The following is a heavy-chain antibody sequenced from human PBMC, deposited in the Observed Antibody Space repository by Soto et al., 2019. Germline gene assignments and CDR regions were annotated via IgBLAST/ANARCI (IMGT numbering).Heavy chain of an antibody. D-gene: IGHD6-13*01. CDR2: ISGSGGST. CDR3: AKRLKQQLVLGGAFDI. V-gene: IGHV3-23*01. CDR1: GFTFSSYA. J-gene: IGHJ3*02. Sequence: GGSLRLSCAASGFTFSSYAMSWVRQAPGKGLEWVSAISGSGGSTYYADSVKGRFTISRDNSKNTLYLQMNSLRAEDTAVYYCAKRLKQQLVLGGAFDIWGQGTMVTVSS.